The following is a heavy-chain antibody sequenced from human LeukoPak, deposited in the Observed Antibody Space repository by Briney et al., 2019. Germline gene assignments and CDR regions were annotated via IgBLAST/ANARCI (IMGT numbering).Heavy chain of an antibody. CDR1: GFTFTNYW. V-gene: IGHV3-7*04. CDR3: ARAVNYYDSSGYYCSAFDI. J-gene: IGHJ3*02. CDR2: IKQDRSEK. Sequence: GGSLRLSCAASGFTFTNYWMSWVRQAPGKGLELVANIKQDRSEKYYVDSVKGRFTISRDNAKNSLYLQMNSLRAEDTAVYYCARAVNYYDSSGYYCSAFDIWGQGTMVTVSS. D-gene: IGHD3-22*01.